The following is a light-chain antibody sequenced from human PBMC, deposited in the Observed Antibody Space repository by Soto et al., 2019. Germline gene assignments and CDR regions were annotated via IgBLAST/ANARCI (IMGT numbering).Light chain of an antibody. CDR1: LSVSCSY. CDR3: QQYGSSPLS. CDR2: GAS. Sequence: EIVWTQSPCTLSLSPGERATLSCRAILSVSCSYLAWYQQKPGQAPRLLIYGASSRATGIPDRFSGSGSGTDFSLPISRLDPADVAVYYCQQYGSSPLSFGGGTKVEI. V-gene: IGKV3-20*01. J-gene: IGKJ4*01.